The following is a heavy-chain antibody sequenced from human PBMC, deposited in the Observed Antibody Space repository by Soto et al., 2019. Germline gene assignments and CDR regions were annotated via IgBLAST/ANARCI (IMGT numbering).Heavy chain of an antibody. Sequence: EVQLVESGGGLVQPGGSLRLSCAASGFTFSSYGMRWVRQAPGKGLVWVARINSDGSSTSYADSVKGRFTISRDNAKNTLYLQMNSLRAEDTAVCYCARVGIDYGGGYGYWGQGTLVTVSS. D-gene: IGHD4-17*01. CDR3: ARVGIDYGGGYGY. V-gene: IGHV3-74*01. J-gene: IGHJ4*02. CDR2: INSDGSST. CDR1: GFTFSSYG.